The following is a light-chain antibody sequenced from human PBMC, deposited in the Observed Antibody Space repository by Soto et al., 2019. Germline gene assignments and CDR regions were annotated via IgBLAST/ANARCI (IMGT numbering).Light chain of an antibody. Sequence: DIQMTQSPSSLSASVGDRVTITCRASESIRNNLNGYQQKPGKAPKLLIYAASTLQSGVPSRFSGGGSGTEFTLTIGSLQPEDVTTYYCQQTYSTPRGTFGQGTKVEFK. V-gene: IGKV1-39*01. CDR2: AAS. CDR1: ESIRNN. J-gene: IGKJ1*01. CDR3: QQTYSTPRGT.